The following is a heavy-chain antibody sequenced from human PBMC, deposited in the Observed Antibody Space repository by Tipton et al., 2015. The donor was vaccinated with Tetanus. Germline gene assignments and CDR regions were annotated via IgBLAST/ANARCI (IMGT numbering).Heavy chain of an antibody. CDR2: IFYSVST. Sequence: TLSLTCTVSGGSISSGVYYLSWTRQHPGKGLEWIGHIFYSVSTYYNPPLKSRVTISVDTSKNQFSLKLSSVTAADTAVYYCARGGFVVVTATRGTALDSWGQGTLVPVSS. J-gene: IGHJ4*02. V-gene: IGHV4-31*03. CDR3: ARGGFVVVTATRGTALDS. CDR1: GGSISSGVYY. D-gene: IGHD2-21*02.